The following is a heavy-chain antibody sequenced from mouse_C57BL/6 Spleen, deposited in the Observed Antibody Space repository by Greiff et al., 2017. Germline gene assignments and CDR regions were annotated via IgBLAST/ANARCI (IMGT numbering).Heavy chain of an antibody. V-gene: IGHV1-74*01. J-gene: IGHJ2*01. Sequence: VQLQQSGADLVKPGASLKVSCKASGYTFTSYWMHWVQQRPGQGLEWIGRINPSDSDTNYTQKFKGKATLPVDTSTNTAYMQIGSLTSEDSAVYYWAIWGNGGYFDYWGQGTTLTVSS. CDR2: INPSDSDT. CDR3: AIWGNGGYFDY. CDR1: GYTFTSYW. D-gene: IGHD1-1*02.